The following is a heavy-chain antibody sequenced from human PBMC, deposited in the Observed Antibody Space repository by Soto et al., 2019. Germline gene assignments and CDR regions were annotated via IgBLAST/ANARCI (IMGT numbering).Heavy chain of an antibody. CDR1: GFTFSSYA. J-gene: IGHJ5*02. V-gene: IGHV3-23*01. CDR2: ISGSGGST. D-gene: IGHD3-10*01. Sequence: GGSLRLSCAASGFTFSSYAMSWVRQAPGKGLEWVSAISGSGGSTYYADSVKGRFTISRDISKNTLYLQMNSLRAEDTAVYYCAKDGASGILWFGELLYANWFDPWGQGTLVTVSS. CDR3: AKDGASGILWFGELLYANWFDP.